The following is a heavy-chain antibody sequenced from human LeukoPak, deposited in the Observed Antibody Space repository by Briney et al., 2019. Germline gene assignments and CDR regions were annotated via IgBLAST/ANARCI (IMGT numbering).Heavy chain of an antibody. Sequence: SETLSLTCAVYGGSFSGYYWSWIRQPPGKGLEWIGEINHSGSTNYNPSLKSRVTISVDTSKNQFSLKLSSVTAADTAVYYCARGLGGHVFYGMDVWGQGTTVTVSS. D-gene: IGHD1-26*01. CDR3: ARGLGGHVFYGMDV. CDR1: GGSFSGYY. V-gene: IGHV4-34*01. CDR2: INHSGST. J-gene: IGHJ6*02.